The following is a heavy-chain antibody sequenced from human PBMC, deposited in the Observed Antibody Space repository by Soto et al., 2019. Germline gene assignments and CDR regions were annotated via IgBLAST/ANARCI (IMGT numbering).Heavy chain of an antibody. J-gene: IGHJ4*02. CDR2: ISAYNGNT. CDR3: ARHDYGDLSPDLAFDY. CDR1: GYTFTSYG. V-gene: IGHV1-18*01. D-gene: IGHD4-17*01. Sequence: QVQLVQSGAEVKKPGASVKVSCKASGYTFTSYGISWVRQAPGQGLEWMGWISAYNGNTNYAQKLQGRVPMTTDTSTSTAYMELRSLRSDDTGVYYCARHDYGDLSPDLAFDYWGQGTLVTVSS.